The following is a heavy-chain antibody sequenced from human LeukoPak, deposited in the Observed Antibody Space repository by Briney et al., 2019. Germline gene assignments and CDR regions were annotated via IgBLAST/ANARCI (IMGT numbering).Heavy chain of an antibody. V-gene: IGHV4-34*01. CDR3: ARQTFGVVDY. Sequence: PSETLSLTCAVYGGSFSGYYWSWIRQPPGKGLEWIGEINHSGSTNYNPSLKSRVTISVDTSKNQFSLKLSSVTAADTAVYYCARQTFGVVDYWGQGTLVTVS. J-gene: IGHJ4*02. CDR2: INHSGST. D-gene: IGHD3-3*01. CDR1: GGSFSGYY.